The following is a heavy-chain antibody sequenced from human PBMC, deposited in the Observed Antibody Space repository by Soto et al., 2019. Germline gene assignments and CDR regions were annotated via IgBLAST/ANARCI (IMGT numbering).Heavy chain of an antibody. CDR3: ARAEGYCSSTSCYSSAAFDI. CDR2: IYYSGST. J-gene: IGHJ3*02. CDR1: GGSISSYY. V-gene: IGHV4-59*01. Sequence: QVQLQESGPGLVKPSETLSLTCTVSGGSISSYYWSWIRQPPGKGLEWIGYIYYSGSTNYNPSLKSRVTISVDTSKNQFSLKLSSVTAADTAVYYCARAEGYCSSTSCYSSAAFDIWGQGTMVTVSS. D-gene: IGHD2-2*01.